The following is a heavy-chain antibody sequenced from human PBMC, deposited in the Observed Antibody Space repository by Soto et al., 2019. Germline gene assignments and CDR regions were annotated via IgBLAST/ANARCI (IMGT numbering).Heavy chain of an antibody. CDR2: ISGSSDAA. J-gene: IGHJ6*02. D-gene: IGHD1-26*01. CDR1: GFPFSTSA. V-gene: IGHV3-23*01. Sequence: EVQLLESGGGLVQPGGSLRLSCAASGFPFSTSAMNWVRQAPGKGLEWVSIISGSSDAAYYAESVKGRFASSRDNSKNTLSLQMNSLRAEATAVYYCSQYSGSYPVYNGLSLWDQGTTVTVS. CDR3: SQYSGSYPVYNGLSL.